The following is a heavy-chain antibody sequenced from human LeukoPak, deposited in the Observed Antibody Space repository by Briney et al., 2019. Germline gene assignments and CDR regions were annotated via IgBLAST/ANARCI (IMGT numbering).Heavy chain of an antibody. CDR3: AKGYSSGWYDFDC. CDR2: ISDSGANT. Sequence: GGSLRLSCAASTFTFSTYGMSWVRQAPGKGLEWVSFISDSGANTYYADSVKGRFTISRDNSKRSLFLRMNSLRAEDSALYYCAKGYSSGWYDFDCWGQGTLVTVSS. CDR1: TFTFSTYG. J-gene: IGHJ4*02. V-gene: IGHV3-23*01. D-gene: IGHD6-19*01.